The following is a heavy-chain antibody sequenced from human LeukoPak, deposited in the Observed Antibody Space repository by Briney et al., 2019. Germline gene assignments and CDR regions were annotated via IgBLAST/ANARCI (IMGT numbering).Heavy chain of an antibody. CDR1: LFAVSSTY. CDR3: ARSVATGLGVSAS. J-gene: IGHJ5*02. V-gene: IGHV3-66*01. D-gene: IGHD2-21*02. Sequence: GGSLRLSCAVSLFAVSSTYMTWVRQAPGKGLDWVSVIFSGGSTYYADSVKDRFIISRENSKNTLYLQMNSLRADDTAVYYCARSVATGLGVSASWGQGTLVTVSS. CDR2: IFSGGST.